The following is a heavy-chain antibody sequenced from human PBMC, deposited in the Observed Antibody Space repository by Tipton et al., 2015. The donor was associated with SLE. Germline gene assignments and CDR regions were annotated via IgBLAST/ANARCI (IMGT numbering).Heavy chain of an antibody. CDR3: ARGRRIAARPHFDS. CDR2: IKHNRDT. V-gene: IGHV4-39*07. Sequence: TLSLTCTVSGGSISSSSYYWGWIRQPPGKGLDWIGKIKHNRDTNYNPSPKSRVTISVDTSKNQVSLKLSSVTAADTAVYYCARGRRIAARPHFDSWGQGTLVTVSS. D-gene: IGHD6-6*01. CDR1: GGSISSSSYY. J-gene: IGHJ4*02.